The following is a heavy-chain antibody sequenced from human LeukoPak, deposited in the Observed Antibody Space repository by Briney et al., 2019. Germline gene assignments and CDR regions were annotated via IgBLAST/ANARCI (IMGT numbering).Heavy chain of an antibody. CDR1: GGSISSGYYY. D-gene: IGHD3-22*01. J-gene: IGHJ3*02. CDR2: IYISGST. Sequence: PSETLSLTCTVSGGSISSGYYYWSWIRQPAGKGLEWIGRIYISGSTNYTPSLKSRVTISVDTSKNQFSLKLSSVTTADTAVYYCARERFYYDTSGYPTDAFDIWGQGTMVTVSS. V-gene: IGHV4-61*02. CDR3: ARERFYYDTSGYPTDAFDI.